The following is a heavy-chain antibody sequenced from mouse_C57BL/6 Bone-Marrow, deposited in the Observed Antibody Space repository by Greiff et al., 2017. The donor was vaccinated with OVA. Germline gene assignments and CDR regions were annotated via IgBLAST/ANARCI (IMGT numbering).Heavy chain of an antibody. CDR3: AREDYYGSDYAMDY. CDR1: GYTFTSYG. V-gene: IGHV1-81*01. D-gene: IGHD1-1*01. J-gene: IGHJ4*01. CDR2: IYPRSGNT. Sequence: VQVVESGAELARPGASVKLSCKASGYTFTSYGISWVKQRTGQGLEWIGEIYPRSGNTYYNEKFKGKATLTADKSSSTAYMELRSLTSEDSAVYFCAREDYYGSDYAMDYWGQGTSVTVSS.